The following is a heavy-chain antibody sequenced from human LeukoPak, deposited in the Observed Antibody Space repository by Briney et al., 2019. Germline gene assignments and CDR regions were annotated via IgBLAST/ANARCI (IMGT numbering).Heavy chain of an antibody. Sequence: ASVKVPCKASGYTFTGYYMHWVRQAPGQGLEWMGWINPNSGGTNYAQKFQGRVTMTRDTSISTAYMELSRLRSDDTAVYYCARGEYSYGYLLDYWGQGTLVTVSS. CDR1: GYTFTGYY. V-gene: IGHV1-2*02. D-gene: IGHD5-18*01. CDR3: ARGEYSYGYLLDY. CDR2: INPNSGGT. J-gene: IGHJ4*02.